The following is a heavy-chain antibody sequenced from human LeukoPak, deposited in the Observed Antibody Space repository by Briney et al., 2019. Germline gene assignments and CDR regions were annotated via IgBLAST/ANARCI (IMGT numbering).Heavy chain of an antibody. J-gene: IGHJ4*02. CDR3: ARDSASIMVATPWDFDY. CDR2: ISSSGSTI. Sequence: GGSLRLSCAASGFTFSSYEMNWVRQAPGKGLEWVSYISSSGSTIYYADSVKGRFTISRDNSKNTLYLQMNSLRPEDTAVYYCARDSASIMVATPWDFDYWGQGSLVTVSS. V-gene: IGHV3-48*03. D-gene: IGHD5-12*01. CDR1: GFTFSSYE.